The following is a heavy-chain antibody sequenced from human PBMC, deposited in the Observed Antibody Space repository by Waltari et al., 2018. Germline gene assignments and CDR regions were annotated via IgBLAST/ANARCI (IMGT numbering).Heavy chain of an antibody. CDR2: IDPSDSYT. CDR3: ARHLRYYYYYGVDV. Sequence: EVQLVQSGAEVKKPGASLRISCKGSGYSFTSYWYSWVRQMPGKGLEWMGMIDPSDSYTKFSPSFQGYVTISVDKSISTAYLQWSSLGASDTAIYYCARHLRYYYYYGVDVWGQGTTVTVSS. J-gene: IGHJ6*02. V-gene: IGHV5-10-1*03. CDR1: GYSFTSYW.